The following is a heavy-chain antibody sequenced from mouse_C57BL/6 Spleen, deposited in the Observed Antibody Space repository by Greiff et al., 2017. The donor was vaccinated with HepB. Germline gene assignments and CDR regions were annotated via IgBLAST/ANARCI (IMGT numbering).Heavy chain of an antibody. CDR1: GYSITSGYY. Sequence: EVKLQESGPGLVKPSQSLSLTCSVTGYSITSGYYWNWIRQFPGNKLEWMGYISYDGSNNYNPSLKNRISITRDTSKNQFFLKLNSVTTEDTATYYCARGGDYYGDLSYWGQGTLVTVSA. V-gene: IGHV3-6*01. D-gene: IGHD1-1*01. CDR3: ARGGDYYGDLSY. J-gene: IGHJ3*01. CDR2: ISYDGSN.